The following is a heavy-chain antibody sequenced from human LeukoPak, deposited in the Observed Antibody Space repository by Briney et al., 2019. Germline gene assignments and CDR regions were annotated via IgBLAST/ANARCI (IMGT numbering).Heavy chain of an antibody. Sequence: PSETLSLTCTVSGGSISSYYWSWIRQPPGKGLEWIGYIYYSGSTNYNPSLKSRVTISLDTSKNQFSLKLNSVTAADTAVYYCARVVGFRSCSSTSCYTAYWYFDLWGRGTLVTVSS. CDR3: ARVVGFRSCSSTSCYTAYWYFDL. J-gene: IGHJ2*01. CDR2: IYYSGST. CDR1: GGSISSYY. D-gene: IGHD2-2*02. V-gene: IGHV4-59*01.